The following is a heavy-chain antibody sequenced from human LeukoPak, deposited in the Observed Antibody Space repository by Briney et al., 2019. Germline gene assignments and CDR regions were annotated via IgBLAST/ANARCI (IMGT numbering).Heavy chain of an antibody. CDR2: ISTSSSYI. J-gene: IGHJ3*02. D-gene: IGHD6-13*01. V-gene: IGHV3-21*01. CDR3: ARDRGSSWSLHGAFDI. Sequence: GRSLRLSCAASGFTFSTYSMNWVRQAPGKGLEWVSSISTSSSYIYYADSVKGRFTISRDNAKNSLYLQMNSLRAEDTAVYYCARDRGSSWSLHGAFDIWGQGTMVTVSS. CDR1: GFTFSTYS.